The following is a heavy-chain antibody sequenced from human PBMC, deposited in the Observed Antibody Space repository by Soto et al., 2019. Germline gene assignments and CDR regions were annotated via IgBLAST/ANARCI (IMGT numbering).Heavy chain of an antibody. CDR1: GYSFTSYW. CDR2: IYPGDSDT. V-gene: IGHV5-51*01. J-gene: IGHJ5*02. Sequence: GESLKISCKGSGYSFTSYWIGWVRQMPGKGLEWMGIIYPGDSDTRYSPSFQSQVTISADKSISTAYLQWSSLKASDTAMYYCARSGIAARPSSWFDPWGQGTLVTVSS. CDR3: ARSGIAARPSSWFDP. D-gene: IGHD6-6*01.